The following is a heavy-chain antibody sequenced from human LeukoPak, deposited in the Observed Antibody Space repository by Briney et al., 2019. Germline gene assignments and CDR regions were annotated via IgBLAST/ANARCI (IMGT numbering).Heavy chain of an antibody. CDR2: ISQNGDS. D-gene: IGHD1-14*01. V-gene: IGHV4-34*01. J-gene: IGHJ6*03. CDR3: ARGGKGPVSYYYYMDV. Sequence: SETLSLTCGVSGGSLSFYYWSWIRQSPGKGLEWIAEISQNGDSNYNMSLKSRVTISLDKSKNQVSLKLNSVTAADTAVYYCARGGKGPVSYYYYMDVWGKGTTVTVSS. CDR1: GGSLSFYY.